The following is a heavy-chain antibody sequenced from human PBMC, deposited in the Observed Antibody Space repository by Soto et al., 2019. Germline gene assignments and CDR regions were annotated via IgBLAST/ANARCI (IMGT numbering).Heavy chain of an antibody. V-gene: IGHV3-11*06. J-gene: IGHJ4*02. Sequence: GGSLRLSCAASGFTFSDYYMSWIRQAPGKGLEWVSYISSSSSYTNYADAVKGRFTISRDNAKSTLYLQMNSLRAEDTAVYYCARERGGYSSDFWGQGTLVTVSS. CDR1: GFTFSDYY. CDR2: ISSSSSYT. CDR3: ARERGGYSSDF. D-gene: IGHD2-15*01.